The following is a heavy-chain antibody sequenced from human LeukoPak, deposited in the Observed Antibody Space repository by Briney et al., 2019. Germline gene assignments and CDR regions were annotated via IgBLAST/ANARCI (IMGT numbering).Heavy chain of an antibody. V-gene: IGHV3-23*01. D-gene: IGHD4-11*01. J-gene: IGHJ4*02. CDR1: GFTFSSYG. CDR3: AKKSTTVITYYFDY. Sequence: QPGGTLRLSCEASGFTFSSYGMSWVRQAPGKGLEWVSTISGSGGSTYYADSVKGRFTISRDNSKNTLYLQMNSLRAEDTAVYYCAKKSTTVITYYFDYWGQGTLVTVSS. CDR2: ISGSGGST.